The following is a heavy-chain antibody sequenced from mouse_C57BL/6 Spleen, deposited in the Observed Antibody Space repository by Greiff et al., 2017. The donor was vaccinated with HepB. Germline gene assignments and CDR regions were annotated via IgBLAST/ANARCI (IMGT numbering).Heavy chain of an antibody. CDR3: TRSTGRAFMDY. Sequence: QVQLQQSGAELVRPGASVTLSCKASGYTFTDYEMHWVKQTPVHGLEWIGAIDPDTGGTAYNQKFKGKAILTADKSSSTAYMELRSLTSEDSAVYYCTRSTGRAFMDYWGQGTSVTVSS. J-gene: IGHJ4*01. V-gene: IGHV1-15*01. CDR1: GYTFTDYE. CDR2: IDPDTGGT. D-gene: IGHD4-1*01.